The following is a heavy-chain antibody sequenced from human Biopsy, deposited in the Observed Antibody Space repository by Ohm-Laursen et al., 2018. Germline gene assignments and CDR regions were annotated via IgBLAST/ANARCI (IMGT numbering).Heavy chain of an antibody. D-gene: IGHD2-15*01. CDR1: GGSISSFY. CDR3: ARRGSGGRSFDH. V-gene: IGHV4-59*08. CDR2: ISDSGST. J-gene: IGHJ4*02. Sequence: PSETLSLTCAVSGGSISSFYWTWIRQPPGKGPEWIGDISDSGSTNYKPSLKSRVIISVDTPKNQFSLNLSSVTAADTAVYYCARRGSGGRSFDHWGQGTLVTVSS.